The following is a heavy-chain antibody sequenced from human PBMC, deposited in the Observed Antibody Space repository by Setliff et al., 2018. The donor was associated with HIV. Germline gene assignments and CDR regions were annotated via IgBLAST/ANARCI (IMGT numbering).Heavy chain of an antibody. CDR1: GGTFSNYG. J-gene: IGHJ5*02. D-gene: IGHD2-2*01. V-gene: IGHV1-69*05. CDR2: IIPISGTA. Sequence: ASVKVSCKASGGTFSNYGMSWVRQAPGHGLEWMGGIIPISGTANYAQKFQGRVTITTDESTSTAYMEMSGLRSEDTAVYYCARDVGGYCSSMSCPGLFDPWGQGTLVTVPQ. CDR3: ARDVGGYCSSMSCPGLFDP.